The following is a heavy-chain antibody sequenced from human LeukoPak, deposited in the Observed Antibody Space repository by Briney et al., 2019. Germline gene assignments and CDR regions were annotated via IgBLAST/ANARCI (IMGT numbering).Heavy chain of an antibody. CDR3: ARPQRKYQLLFYYYYMDV. J-gene: IGHJ6*03. Sequence: PGGSLRLSCAASGFSFSSYWMHWVRQAPGKGLEWVSGINWNGGSTGYADSVKGRFTISRDNAKNSLYLQMNSLRAEDTALYYCARPQRKYQLLFYYYYMDVWGKGTTVTVSS. D-gene: IGHD2-2*01. V-gene: IGHV3-20*04. CDR1: GFSFSSYW. CDR2: INWNGGST.